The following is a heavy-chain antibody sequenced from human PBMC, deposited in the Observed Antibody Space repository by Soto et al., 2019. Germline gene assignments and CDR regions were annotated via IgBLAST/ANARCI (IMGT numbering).Heavy chain of an antibody. CDR2: IYYSGST. D-gene: IGHD3-9*01. V-gene: IGHV4-59*08. J-gene: IGHJ6*02. CDR1: GGSISSYY. CDR3: ARVDILTVYGCMDV. Sequence: PSETLSRTCTVSGGSISSYYWSWIRQPPGTGLEWIGYIYYSGSTYYNPTLKSRVTISVDRSKTLFSLKLSSVTAEGTAVYYCARVDILTVYGCMDVWGQGTTVTVSS.